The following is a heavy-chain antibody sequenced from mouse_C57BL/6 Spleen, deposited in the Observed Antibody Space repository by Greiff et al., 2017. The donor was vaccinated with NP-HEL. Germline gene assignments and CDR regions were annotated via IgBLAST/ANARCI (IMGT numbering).Heavy chain of an antibody. CDR2: ISSGGSYT. V-gene: IGHV5-6*01. D-gene: IGHD2-5*01. CDR3: ARLHSNYEGGAMDY. Sequence: EVQGVESGGDLVKPGGSLKLSCAASGFTFSSYGMSWVRQTPDKRLEWVATISSGGSYTYYQDSVKGRFTISRDNAKNTLYLQMSSLKSEDTAMYYCARLHSNYEGGAMDYWGQGTSVTVSS. CDR1: GFTFSSYG. J-gene: IGHJ4*01.